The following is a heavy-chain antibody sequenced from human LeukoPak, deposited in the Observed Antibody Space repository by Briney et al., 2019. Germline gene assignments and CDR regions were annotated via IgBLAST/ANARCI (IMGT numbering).Heavy chain of an antibody. V-gene: IGHV3-11*04. Sequence: GGSLRLSCVVAGFPFNGVYIRCNRQAPGKGLEGVSYITSGGGFKYYADSLKGRFSISMDDSKNSVSLQMNSVRAEDTAVYHSARVRRGSSGSYHLAYWGQGTLGTVSS. J-gene: IGHJ4*02. CDR1: GFPFNGVY. CDR2: ITSGGGFK. CDR3: ARVRRGSSGSYHLAY. D-gene: IGHD6-25*01.